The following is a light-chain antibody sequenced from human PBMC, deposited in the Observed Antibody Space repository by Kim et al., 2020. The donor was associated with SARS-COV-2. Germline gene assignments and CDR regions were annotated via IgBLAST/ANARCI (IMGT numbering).Light chain of an antibody. CDR1: QSVLYSSNNKNY. J-gene: IGKJ1*01. CDR3: QQYYSTPWT. Sequence: ATINCKSSQSVLYSSNNKNYLAWYQQKPGQPPKLLIYWASTRESGVHDRFSGSGSGTDFTLTISSLQAEDVAVYYCQQYYSTPWTFGQGTKVDIK. V-gene: IGKV4-1*01. CDR2: WAS.